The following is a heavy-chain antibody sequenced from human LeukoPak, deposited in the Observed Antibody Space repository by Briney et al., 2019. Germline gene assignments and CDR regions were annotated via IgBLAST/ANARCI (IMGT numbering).Heavy chain of an antibody. V-gene: IGHV3-9*01. Sequence: SXRLSCAASGFTFDDYAMHWVRQAPGKGLEWVSGISWNSGSIGYADSVKGRFTISRDNAKNSLYLQMNSLRAEDTAVYYCAKEHMAAAVYYFDYWGQGTLVTVSS. D-gene: IGHD2-15*01. CDR3: AKEHMAAAVYYFDY. CDR1: GFTFDDYA. CDR2: ISWNSGSI. J-gene: IGHJ4*02.